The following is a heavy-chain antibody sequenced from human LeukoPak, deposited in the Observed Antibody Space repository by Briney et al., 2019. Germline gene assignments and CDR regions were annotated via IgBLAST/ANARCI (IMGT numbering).Heavy chain of an antibody. J-gene: IGHJ1*01. CDR3: AKDATASPYFHWFDS. V-gene: IGHV3-23*01. CDR1: GFTFSSYA. CDR2: ISSGDRT. D-gene: IGHD3-9*01. Sequence: GSLILSWAASGFTFSSYAMNWVRQAPGKGLEWVAGISSGDRTFHAESVKGRFTISRDKSKDTLYLQMNSLRAEDTAVYYCAKDATASPYFHWFDSWGQGTQVIVSS.